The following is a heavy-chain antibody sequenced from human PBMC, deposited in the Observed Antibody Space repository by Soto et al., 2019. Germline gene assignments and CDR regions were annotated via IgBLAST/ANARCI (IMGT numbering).Heavy chain of an antibody. D-gene: IGHD2-21*01. Sequence: QVQLVESGGGLVKPGGSLRLSCASSGFPFSDHYMSWIRRSPGKGLEFLSYISPGTTYKNYADSVKGRFTISRDNAKSSVYLQLNGLRAEDTAVYFCSRGGGGGLFDLWGQGTFVTVSS. J-gene: IGHJ4*02. CDR3: SRGGGGGLFDL. V-gene: IGHV3-11*06. CDR1: GFPFSDHY. CDR2: ISPGTTYK.